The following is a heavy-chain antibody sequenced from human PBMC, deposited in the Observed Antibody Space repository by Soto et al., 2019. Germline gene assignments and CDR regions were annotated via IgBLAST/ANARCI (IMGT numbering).Heavy chain of an antibody. CDR1: GFTFTSYG. V-gene: IGHV3-30*18. Sequence: QVQLVESGGGVVQPGRSLRLSCAASGFTFTSYGMHWVRQAPGKGLEWVAVMSYDGSNKYYADSVKGRFTISRDTSKDTLCLQMNSLRAEDTAVYYCAKQWLDYFDYWGQGTLVTVSS. CDR2: MSYDGSNK. J-gene: IGHJ4*02. D-gene: IGHD6-19*01. CDR3: AKQWLDYFDY.